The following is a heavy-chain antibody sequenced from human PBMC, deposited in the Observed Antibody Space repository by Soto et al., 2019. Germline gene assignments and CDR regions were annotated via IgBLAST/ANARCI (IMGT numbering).Heavy chain of an antibody. Sequence: SETLSLTCAVSGYFMTNGNYWGWIRQSPGKGLEWIGSIYYTGRTYYNPSLESRVTMSVDTSNNQFYLKLTSVNAADTAVYYCARDRAAVASTFDYWGPGTLVTSPQ. CDR3: ARDRAAVASTFDY. CDR2: IYYTGRT. CDR1: GYFMTNGNY. J-gene: IGHJ4*02. D-gene: IGHD6-25*01. V-gene: IGHV4-38-2*02.